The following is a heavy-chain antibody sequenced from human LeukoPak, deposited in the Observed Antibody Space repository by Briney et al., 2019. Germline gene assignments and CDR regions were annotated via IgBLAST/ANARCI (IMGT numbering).Heavy chain of an antibody. CDR3: ARADESYYYYGMDV. J-gene: IGHJ6*02. CDR1: GYTFTRNY. CDR2: INPWDGAT. V-gene: IGHV1-46*01. Sequence: ASVKVSCKTSGYTFTRNYVHWVRQAPGQGLEWIGMINPWDGATTYTQKFQGRVTMTRDTSTSTVYMELSSLRSEDTAVYYCARADESYYYYGMDVWGQGTTVTVSS.